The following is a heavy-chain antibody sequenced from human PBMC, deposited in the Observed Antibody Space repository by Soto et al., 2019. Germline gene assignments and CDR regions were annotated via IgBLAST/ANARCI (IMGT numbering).Heavy chain of an antibody. CDR3: AKDMKQLASYYYYGMDV. D-gene: IGHD6-13*01. Sequence: GSLRLSCAASGFTFSSYAMSWVRQAPGKGLEWVSAISGSGGSTYYADSVKGRFTISRDNSKNTLYLQMNSLRAEDTAVYYCAKDMKQLASYYYYGMDVWGQGTTVTVSS. J-gene: IGHJ6*02. CDR1: GFTFSSYA. V-gene: IGHV3-23*01. CDR2: ISGSGGST.